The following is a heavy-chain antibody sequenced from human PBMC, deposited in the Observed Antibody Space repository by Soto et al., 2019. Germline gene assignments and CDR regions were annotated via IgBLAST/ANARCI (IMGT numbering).Heavy chain of an antibody. CDR1: GYTFTSYA. Sequence: ASVKVSCKASGYTFTSYAMHWVRQAPGQRLEWMGWIYAGNGNTKYSQKFQGRVTITRDTSASTAYMELSSLRSEDTAAYYCARSIVVVTALDYWGQGTLVTVSS. CDR3: ARSIVVVTALDY. D-gene: IGHD2-21*02. V-gene: IGHV1-3*01. J-gene: IGHJ4*02. CDR2: IYAGNGNT.